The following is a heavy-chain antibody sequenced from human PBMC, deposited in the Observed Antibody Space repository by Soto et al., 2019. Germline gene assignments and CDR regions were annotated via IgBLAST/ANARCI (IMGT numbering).Heavy chain of an antibody. CDR1: GYTFTGYY. CDR2: INPNSGGT. V-gene: IGHV1-2*04. CDR3: ARAERFLEDPVGDY. Sequence: ASVKVSCKASGYTFTGYYMHWVRQAPGQGLEWMGWINPNSGGTNYAQKFQGWVTMTRDTSISIAYMELSRLRSDDTAVYYCARAERFLEDPVGDYWGQGTLVTVSS. J-gene: IGHJ4*02. D-gene: IGHD3-3*01.